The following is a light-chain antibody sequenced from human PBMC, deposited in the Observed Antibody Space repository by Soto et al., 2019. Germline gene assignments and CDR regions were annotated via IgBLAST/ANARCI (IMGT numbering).Light chain of an antibody. Sequence: DIQMTQSPSSLSASVGDRVTITCRASQTIRNYLNWYQQKPGKPPKILIYAASTLQTGVPSRFSGSASGTDFTLTISSLQPEDFATCYCQQSYSLPRTFGQGTKVDIK. J-gene: IGKJ1*01. CDR3: QQSYSLPRT. CDR2: AAS. V-gene: IGKV1-39*01. CDR1: QTIRNY.